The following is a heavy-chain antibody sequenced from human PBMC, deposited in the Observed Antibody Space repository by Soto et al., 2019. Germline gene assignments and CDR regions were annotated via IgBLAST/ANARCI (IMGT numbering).Heavy chain of an antibody. V-gene: IGHV1-69*13. CDR2: IIPIFGTA. D-gene: IGHD5-18*01. Sequence: SVKVSCKASGGTFSSYAISWVRQAPGQGLEWMGGIIPIFGTANYAQKFQGRVTITADESTSTAYMELSSLRSEDTAVYYCARDHRGCSYGPEGYYYGMDVWGQGTTVTVSS. CDR1: GGTFSSYA. J-gene: IGHJ6*02. CDR3: ARDHRGCSYGPEGYYYGMDV.